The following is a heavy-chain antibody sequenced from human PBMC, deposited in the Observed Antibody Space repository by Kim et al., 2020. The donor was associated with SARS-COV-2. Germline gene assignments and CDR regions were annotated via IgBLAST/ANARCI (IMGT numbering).Heavy chain of an antibody. Sequence: GGSLRLSCAASGFTFSNAWMSWVRQAPGKGLEWVGRIKSKTDGGTTDYAAPVKGRFTISRDDSKNTLYLQMNSLKTEDTAVYYCTTMARSYYDSSGYFSSPIRHYWGQGTLVTVSS. D-gene: IGHD3-22*01. CDR1: GFTFSNAW. J-gene: IGHJ4*02. CDR3: TTMARSYYDSSGYFSSPIRHY. V-gene: IGHV3-15*01. CDR2: IKSKTDGGTT.